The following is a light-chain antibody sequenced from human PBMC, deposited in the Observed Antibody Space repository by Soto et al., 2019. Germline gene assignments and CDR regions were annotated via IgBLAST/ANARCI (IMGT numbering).Light chain of an antibody. CDR2: GAS. J-gene: IGKJ5*01. V-gene: IGKV3-20*01. CDR1: QTVSGDY. CDR3: QKYGDSSIK. Sequence: VLSQSPGTRSFSSWQRATLSGSSSQTVSGDYLAWYNEKSGQAPRLLIYGASSRATDIPDRLSGSGSGIDFDLKISRLEPEDFEVYYCQKYGDSSIKFGQGTRLEI.